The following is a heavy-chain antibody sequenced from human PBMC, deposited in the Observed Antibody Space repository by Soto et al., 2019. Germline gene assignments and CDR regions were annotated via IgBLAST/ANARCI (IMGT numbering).Heavy chain of an antibody. CDR1: GFTFSSYT. CDR2: ISFDGVNK. D-gene: IGHD6-13*01. Sequence: PGGSLRLSCAASGFTFSSYTLDWLRQAPGKGLEWVAVISFDGVNKYYADSVKGRFTISRDNSKDMLYLQMSSLRAEDTAVYYCVKEAGIAPSYYFDYWGQGXLVTVSS. V-gene: IGHV3-30*14. J-gene: IGHJ4*02. CDR3: VKEAGIAPSYYFDY.